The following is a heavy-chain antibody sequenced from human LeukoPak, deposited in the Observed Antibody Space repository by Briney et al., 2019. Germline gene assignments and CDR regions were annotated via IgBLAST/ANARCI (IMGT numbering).Heavy chain of an antibody. J-gene: IGHJ4*02. CDR1: GFTFSSYS. Sequence: GGSLRLSCAASGFTFSSYSMNWVRQAPGKGLEWVSSISSSSSYIYYADSVKGRFTISRDNAKDTLYLQMNSLRAEDTAVYYCARASGLGTTKVVDYWGQGTLVTVSS. CDR2: ISSSSSYI. D-gene: IGHD1-26*01. V-gene: IGHV3-21*01. CDR3: ARASGLGTTKVVDY.